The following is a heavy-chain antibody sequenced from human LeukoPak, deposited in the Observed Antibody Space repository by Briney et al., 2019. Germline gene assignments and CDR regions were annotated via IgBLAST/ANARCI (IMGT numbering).Heavy chain of an antibody. CDR1: GGSISSYY. J-gene: IGHJ3*02. CDR3: ARGLNYGIFGVVITGPFDI. D-gene: IGHD3-3*01. V-gene: IGHV4-59*01. Sequence: SETLSLTCTVSGGSISSYYWSWIRQPPGKGLEWIGYIYYSGSTNYNPSLKSRVTISVDTSKNQFSLKLSSVTAADTAVYYCARGLNYGIFGVVITGPFDIWGQGTMVTVSS. CDR2: IYYSGST.